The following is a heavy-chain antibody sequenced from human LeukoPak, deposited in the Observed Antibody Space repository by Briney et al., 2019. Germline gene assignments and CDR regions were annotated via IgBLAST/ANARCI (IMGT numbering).Heavy chain of an antibody. CDR3: ARHKREVAVAGLNAFDI. V-gene: IGHV4-39*01. CDR2: IYYSGST. D-gene: IGHD6-19*01. CDR1: GGSISSSSYY. J-gene: IGHJ3*02. Sequence: SETLSLTCTVSGGSISSSSYYWGWIRQPPGKGLEWLGSIYYSGSTYYNPSLKSRVTISVDTSKNQFSLKLSSVTAADTAVYYCARHKREVAVAGLNAFDIWGQGTMVTVSS.